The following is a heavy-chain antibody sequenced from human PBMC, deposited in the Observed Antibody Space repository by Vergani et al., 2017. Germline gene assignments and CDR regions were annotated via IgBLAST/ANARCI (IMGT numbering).Heavy chain of an antibody. CDR2: FDPEDGET. V-gene: IGHV1-24*01. J-gene: IGHJ6*02. CDR3: ATGPLAARQSNYDYYGMDV. Sequence: VQLVQSGAEVKKPGASVKVSCKVSGYTLTELSMHWVRQAPGKGLEWMGGFDPEDGETIYAQKFQGRVTMTEDTSTDTAYMELSSLRSEDTAVYYCATGPLAARQSNYDYYGMDVWGQGTTVTVSS. D-gene: IGHD6-6*01. CDR1: GYTLTELS.